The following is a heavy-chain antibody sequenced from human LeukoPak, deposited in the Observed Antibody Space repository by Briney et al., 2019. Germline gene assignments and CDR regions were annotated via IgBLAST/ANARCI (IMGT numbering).Heavy chain of an antibody. J-gene: IGHJ6*03. D-gene: IGHD3-10*01. Sequence: SETLSLTCTVSGGSISSGGYYWSWLRQPPGKGLEWIGSMYYSGSTYYNPSLKSRVTISVDTSKNQFSLKLSSVTAADTAVYYCARHLSGGSGSYYYYYMDVWGKGTTVTVSS. CDR1: GGSISSGGYY. CDR3: ARHLSGGSGSYYYYYMDV. V-gene: IGHV4-39*01. CDR2: MYYSGST.